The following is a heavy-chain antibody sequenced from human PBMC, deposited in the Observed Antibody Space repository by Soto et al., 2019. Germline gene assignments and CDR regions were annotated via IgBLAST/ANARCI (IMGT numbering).Heavy chain of an antibody. CDR2: IYYSGST. Sequence: PSETLSLTCTVSGGSISSGGYYWSWIRQHPGKGLEWIGYIYYSGSTYYNPSLKSRVTISVDTSKNQFSLKLSPVTAADTAVYYCAREKWELLRGGVDWFDPWGQGTLVTVSS. CDR1: GGSISSGGYY. CDR3: AREKWELLRGGVDWFDP. D-gene: IGHD1-26*01. V-gene: IGHV4-31*03. J-gene: IGHJ5*02.